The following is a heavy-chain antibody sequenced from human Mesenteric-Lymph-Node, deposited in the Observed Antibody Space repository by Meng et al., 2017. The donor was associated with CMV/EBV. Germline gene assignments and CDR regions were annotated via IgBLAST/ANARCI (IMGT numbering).Heavy chain of an antibody. CDR2: ISYSGSI. CDR3: ARVARYYDSTGYYYIVDY. V-gene: IGHV4-61*01. J-gene: IGHJ4*02. CDR1: GGSVSSGTYY. Sequence: SETLFLTCSVSGGSVSSGTYYWSWIRQPPGKGLEWIGYISYSGSINYNPSLRSRVTISVDTSKNQFSLKLSSVTAADTAVYYCARVARYYDSTGYYYIVDYWGQGTLVTVSS. D-gene: IGHD3-22*01.